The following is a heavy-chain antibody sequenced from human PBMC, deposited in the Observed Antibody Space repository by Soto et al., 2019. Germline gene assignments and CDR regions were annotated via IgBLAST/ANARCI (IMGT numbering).Heavy chain of an antibody. Sequence: ASVRVSCKASGYTFTHFYITWVRQAPGQGLEWMGAISPHNFNTNYAQKFRGRVTLTTDKSTTTAYMDLRSLTSDDTAVYYCARDEGGYDISTGYYKAHHFDYWGQGVPVTVSS. D-gene: IGHD3-9*01. CDR3: ARDEGGYDISTGYYKAHHFDY. J-gene: IGHJ4*02. V-gene: IGHV1-18*01. CDR2: ISPHNFNT. CDR1: GYTFTHFY.